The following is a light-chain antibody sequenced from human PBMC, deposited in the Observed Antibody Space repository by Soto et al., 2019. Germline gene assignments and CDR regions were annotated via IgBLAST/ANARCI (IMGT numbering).Light chain of an antibody. CDR1: QSVSSSY. V-gene: IGKV3-20*01. CDR2: GAS. Sequence: ILLTQSPGTLSLTPGERATLSCRASQSVSSSYLAWYQQKPGQAPRLLIYGASSRATGIPDRFSGSGSGTDFTLTISRLEPEDSAVYYCQQYGSSPPFTFGPGTKVDIK. CDR3: QQYGSSPPFT. J-gene: IGKJ3*01.